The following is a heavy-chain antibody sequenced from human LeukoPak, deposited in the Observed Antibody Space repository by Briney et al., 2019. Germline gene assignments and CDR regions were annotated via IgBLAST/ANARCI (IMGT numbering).Heavy chain of an antibody. D-gene: IGHD3-22*01. J-gene: IGHJ4*02. CDR1: GGSISSGGYS. CDR3: ATSYYDSSGYYYFDY. CDR2: IYHSGST. V-gene: IGHV4-30-2*01. Sequence: PSETLSLTCAVSGGSISSGGYSWGWIRQPPGKGLEWIGYIYHSGSTYYNPSLKSRVTISVDRSKNQFSLKLSSVTAADTAVYYCATSYYDSSGYYYFDYWGQGTLVTVSS.